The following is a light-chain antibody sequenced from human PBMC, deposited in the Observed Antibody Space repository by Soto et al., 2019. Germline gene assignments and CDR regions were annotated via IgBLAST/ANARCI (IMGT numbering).Light chain of an antibody. CDR2: AAS. CDR3: QQSYSAPIT. Sequence: DIQMTQSPSSLSASVGDRVTITCRASQTISTYLNWYQQKPGKAPKLLIYAASSLQSGVPSRFSGSGSGTDFTLTISSLQPGDFATYYCQQSYSAPITFGQGTRLEIK. J-gene: IGKJ5*01. V-gene: IGKV1-39*01. CDR1: QTISTY.